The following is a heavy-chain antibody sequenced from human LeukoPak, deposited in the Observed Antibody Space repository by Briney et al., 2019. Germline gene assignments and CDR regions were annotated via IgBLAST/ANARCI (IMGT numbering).Heavy chain of an antibody. V-gene: IGHV3-74*01. CDR1: GFTFSSYW. D-gene: IGHD4-23*01. Sequence: GGSLRLSCAASGFTFSSYWMNWVRQAPGKGLVWVSRIASDGSSTTYADPVKGRFSISRDNAKNTLYLQMNSLRVEDTAVYYCARGRPHGNDYWGQGTLVTVSS. J-gene: IGHJ4*02. CDR3: ARGRPHGNDY. CDR2: IASDGSST.